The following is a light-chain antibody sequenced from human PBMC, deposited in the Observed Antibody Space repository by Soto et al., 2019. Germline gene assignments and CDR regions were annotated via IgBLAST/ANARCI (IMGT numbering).Light chain of an antibody. CDR1: QSFGRW. CDR2: KTS. Sequence: DIQMTQSPSTLSASVGDRVTITCRASQSFGRWLAWYQQKPGKAPELLIYKTSTLERGVPSRFSGNGSGTEFTLTISSLQPDDFATYYCQEYKTGPGYNFGQGTRLEIK. CDR3: QEYKTGPGYN. J-gene: IGKJ2*01. V-gene: IGKV1-5*03.